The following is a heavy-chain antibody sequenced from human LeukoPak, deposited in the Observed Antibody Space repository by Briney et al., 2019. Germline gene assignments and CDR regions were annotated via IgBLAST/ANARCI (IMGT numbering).Heavy chain of an antibody. D-gene: IGHD5-18*01. J-gene: IGHJ4*02. V-gene: IGHV4-34*01. CDR3: AGVPDGCGWPPGLDY. CDR1: GGSFSGYY. CDR2: INHSGST. Sequence: SETLSLTCAVYGGSFSGYYWSWIRQPPGEGLEWIGEINHSGSTNYNPSLKSRVTISVDTSKNQFSLKLSSVTAADTAVYYCAGVPDGCGWPPGLDYGGQGPLVTVPS.